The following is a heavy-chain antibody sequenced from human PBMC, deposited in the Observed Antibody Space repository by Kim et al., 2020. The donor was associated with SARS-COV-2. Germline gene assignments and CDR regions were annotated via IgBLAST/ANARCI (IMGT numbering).Heavy chain of an antibody. CDR3: ARGNDSSGYYYVSLPAFDI. CDR2: IYYSGST. V-gene: IGHV4-31*03. CDR1: GGSISSGGYY. J-gene: IGHJ3*02. D-gene: IGHD3-22*01. Sequence: SETLSLTCTVSGGSISSGGYYWSWIRQHPGKGLEWIGYIYYSGSTYYNPSLKSRVTISVDTSKNQFSLKLSSVTAADTAVYYCARGNDSSGYYYVSLPAFDIWGQGTMVTVSS.